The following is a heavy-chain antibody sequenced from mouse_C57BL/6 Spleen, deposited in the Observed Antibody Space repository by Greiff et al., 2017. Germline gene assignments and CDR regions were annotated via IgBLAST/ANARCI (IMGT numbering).Heavy chain of an antibody. J-gene: IGHJ3*01. CDR3: ARGSYDYVPRFAY. V-gene: IGHV3-6*01. D-gene: IGHD2-4*01. CDR2: ISYDGSN. Sequence: EVQLQESGPGLVKPSQSLSLTCSVTGYSITSGYYWNWIRQFPGNKLEWMGYISYDGSNNYNPSLKNRISITRDTSKNQFFLKLNSVTTEDTATYYCARGSYDYVPRFAYWGQGTLVTVSA. CDR1: GYSITSGYY.